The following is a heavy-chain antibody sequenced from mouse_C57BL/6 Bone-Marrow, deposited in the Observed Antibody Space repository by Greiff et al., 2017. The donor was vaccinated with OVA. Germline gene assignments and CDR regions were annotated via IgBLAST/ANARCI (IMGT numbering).Heavy chain of an antibody. D-gene: IGHD3-2*02. Sequence: DVMLVESGGGLVKPGGSLKLSCAASGFTFSSYAMSWVRQTPAKRLEWVATISDGGSYTYYPDNVKGRFTISRDNATHNLYLQLSHLKSEDTAMYYCARDEYSSGYVDFWGQGTTLTVSS. CDR3: ARDEYSSGYVDF. CDR2: ISDGGSYT. J-gene: IGHJ2*01. V-gene: IGHV5-4*01. CDR1: GFTFSSYA.